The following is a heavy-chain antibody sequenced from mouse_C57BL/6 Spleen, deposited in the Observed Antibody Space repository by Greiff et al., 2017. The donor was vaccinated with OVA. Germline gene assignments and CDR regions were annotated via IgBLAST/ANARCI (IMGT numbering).Heavy chain of an antibody. J-gene: IGHJ1*03. V-gene: IGHV1-55*01. Sequence: QVQLQQSGAELVKPGASVKMSCKASGYTFTSYWITWVKQRPGQGLEWIGDIYPGSGSTNYNEKFKSKATLTVDTSSSTAYMQLSSLTSEDSAVYYCARSYYGSRWYFDVWGTGTTVTVSS. D-gene: IGHD1-1*01. CDR3: ARSYYGSRWYFDV. CDR1: GYTFTSYW. CDR2: IYPGSGST.